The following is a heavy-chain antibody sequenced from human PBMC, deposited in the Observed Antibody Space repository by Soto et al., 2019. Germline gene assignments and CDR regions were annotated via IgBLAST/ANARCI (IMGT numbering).Heavy chain of an antibody. Sequence: SLRLSCTASGFSFVDYAMSCFLQAPVKVLEWVGFIRSKAYGGTTEYAASVKGRFTISRDDSKSIAYLQMNSLKTEDTAVYYCTPQPPITIFGVVPNFFYYYGMDVWGQGTTVTVSS. CDR3: TPQPPITIFGVVPNFFYYYGMDV. CDR1: GFSFVDYA. V-gene: IGHV3-49*03. D-gene: IGHD3-3*01. CDR2: IRSKAYGGTT. J-gene: IGHJ6*02.